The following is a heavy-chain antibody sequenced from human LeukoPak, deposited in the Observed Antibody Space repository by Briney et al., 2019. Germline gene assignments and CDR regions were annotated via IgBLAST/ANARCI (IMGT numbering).Heavy chain of an antibody. D-gene: IGHD1-7*01. CDR2: ISGSGVST. CDR1: GFTFTSYA. Sequence: PGGSPRLSCAASGFTFTSYAMSWVRQAPGKGLEWVSAISGSGVSTYYADSVKGRFTISRDNSKNTLYLHMNSLRAEDTALYYCAKDKSKGELRGNEFDYWGQGTLVIVSS. V-gene: IGHV3-23*01. CDR3: AKDKSKGELRGNEFDY. J-gene: IGHJ4*02.